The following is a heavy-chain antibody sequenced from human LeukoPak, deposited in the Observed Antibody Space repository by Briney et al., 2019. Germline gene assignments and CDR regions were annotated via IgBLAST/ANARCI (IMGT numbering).Heavy chain of an antibody. V-gene: IGHV3-74*03. CDR2: IKSDGSSI. CDR3: ARDLDYGGRSNFDH. D-gene: IGHD4-23*01. Sequence: GGSLRLACAASGFTFSTYWMHWARQAPGKGLVCVSRIKSDGSSIMYADSVRGRFTISRDNAKNTLYLQMNSLRAEDTAVYYCARDLDYGGRSNFDHWGQGTLVTVSS. J-gene: IGHJ4*02. CDR1: GFTFSTYW.